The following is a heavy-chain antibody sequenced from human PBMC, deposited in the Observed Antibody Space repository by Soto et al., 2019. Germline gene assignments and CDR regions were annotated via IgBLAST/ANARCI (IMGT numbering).Heavy chain of an antibody. Sequence: GGSLRLSSSPSGFTFSSYAMSWVRQAPGKGLEWVSAISGSGGSTDYANSVKGRFTISRDNTKSTPYLPMHNLRADDTAVYYCAKLYWNPRYFDYWGQGDRVTVSS. CDR2: ISGSGGST. D-gene: IGHD1-1*01. CDR3: AKLYWNPRYFDY. CDR1: GFTFSSYA. J-gene: IGHJ4*02. V-gene: IGHV3-23*01.